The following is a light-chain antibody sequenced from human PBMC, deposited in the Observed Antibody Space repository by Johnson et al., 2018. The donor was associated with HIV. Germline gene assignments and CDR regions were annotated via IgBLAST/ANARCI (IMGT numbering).Light chain of an antibody. Sequence: QSILTQPPSVSAAPGQKVTISCSGSSSNIANIYVSWYQQLPGTAPKLLIYENNKRPSGIPDRFSGSKSGTSATLGITGLQTGDEADYYCGTWDSTLSAGIFGTGTKVTVL. J-gene: IGLJ1*01. CDR3: GTWDSTLSAGI. V-gene: IGLV1-51*02. CDR1: SSNIANIY. CDR2: ENN.